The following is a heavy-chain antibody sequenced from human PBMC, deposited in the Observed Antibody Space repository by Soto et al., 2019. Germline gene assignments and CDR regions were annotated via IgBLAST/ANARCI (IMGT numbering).Heavy chain of an antibody. V-gene: IGHV3-53*01. CDR2: IYSGGYT. D-gene: IGHD3-10*01. J-gene: IGHJ4*02. CDR3: GRTPGGGGY. Sequence: EVQLVESGGGLIQPGGSLRLSCAVSGFTVSNNYMSWVRQAPGKGLEGVSVIYSGGYTAYGDSVKGRFTISRDNSKNTPSFQMNSQGPDSTAGFSGGRTPGGGGYWGQGTLVTVSS. CDR1: GFTVSNNY.